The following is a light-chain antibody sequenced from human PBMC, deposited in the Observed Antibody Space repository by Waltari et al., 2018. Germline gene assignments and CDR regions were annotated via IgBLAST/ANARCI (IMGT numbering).Light chain of an antibody. CDR2: GSI. CDR1: RSTIGAGYE. Sequence: QSLLTQPPSVSGAPGQRITISCTGGRSTIGAGYEAHWYQQFPGPPPKLLIFGSINRASGVPNRCSGSKSGTSASLAITGLQPEDEADYYCQSYDSSLTGFWVFGGGTKLTVV. V-gene: IGLV1-40*01. J-gene: IGLJ3*02. CDR3: QSYDSSLTGFWV.